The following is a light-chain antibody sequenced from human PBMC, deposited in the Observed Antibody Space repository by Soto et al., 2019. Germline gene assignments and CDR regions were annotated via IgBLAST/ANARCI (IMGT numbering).Light chain of an antibody. Sequence: QSVLTQPPSASGTPGQRVTISCSGSSYNIGSRYVYWHQQLPGTAPKLLIYRNNQRPSGVPDRFSGSKSGTSASLAISGLRSEEEADYYCAAWDDSLSSVVFGGGTKVTVL. CDR1: SYNIGSRY. J-gene: IGLJ3*02. CDR2: RNN. CDR3: AAWDDSLSSVV. V-gene: IGLV1-47*01.